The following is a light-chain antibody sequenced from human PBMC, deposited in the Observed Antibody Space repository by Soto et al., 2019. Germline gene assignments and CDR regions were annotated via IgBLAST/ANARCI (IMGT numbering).Light chain of an antibody. CDR1: SSDVGGYNY. CDR2: DVT. J-gene: IGLJ1*01. V-gene: IGLV2-14*01. Sequence: QSALTQPASVSGSPGQSIAISCTGTSSDVGGYNYVSWYQQHPDKAPKLILYDVTNRPSGVSNRFSGSKSGNTASLTISGLQAEDDADYYCSSYTTISNYVFGTGTK. CDR3: SSYTTISNYV.